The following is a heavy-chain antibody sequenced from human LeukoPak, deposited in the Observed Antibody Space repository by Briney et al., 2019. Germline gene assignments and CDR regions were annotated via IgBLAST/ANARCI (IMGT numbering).Heavy chain of an antibody. CDR1: GFSLSTTGVG. J-gene: IGHJ4*02. CDR2: IYWDDDK. Sequence: SGPTLVQPTQTLTLTCTFSGFSLSTTGVGVGWIRQPPGEALEWLALIYWDDDKRYNPSLNSRLTITKDTSKNQVVLTMTNMDPVDTATYYCAHRLFGELSPYFDFWGQGTLVTVSS. D-gene: IGHD3-10*02. CDR3: AHRLFGELSPYFDF. V-gene: IGHV2-5*02.